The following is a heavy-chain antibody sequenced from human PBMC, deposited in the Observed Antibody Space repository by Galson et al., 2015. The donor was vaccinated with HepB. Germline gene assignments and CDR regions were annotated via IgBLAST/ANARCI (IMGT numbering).Heavy chain of an antibody. J-gene: IGHJ4*02. D-gene: IGHD6-19*01. Sequence: LSLTCAVSGGSISSSNWWSWVRQPPGKGLRWIGEIYHSGSTNYNPSLKSRVTISVDKSKNQFSLKLSSVTAADTAVYYCARDYSSGWYGTNYGGFDYWGQGTLVTVSS. CDR2: IYHSGST. V-gene: IGHV4-4*02. CDR3: ARDYSSGWYGTNYGGFDY. CDR1: GGSISSSNW.